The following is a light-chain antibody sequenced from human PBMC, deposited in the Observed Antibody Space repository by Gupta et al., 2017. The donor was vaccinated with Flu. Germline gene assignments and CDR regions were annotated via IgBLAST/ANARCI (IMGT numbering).Light chain of an antibody. CDR1: SSNIGSNS. Sequence: QSVLTQPPSASGTPGQRVTISCSGSSSNIGSNSVIWYQQLPRTAPRPLMYSNNRRPSGVPDRFSGSKSGTSASLAISGLQSEDEADYYCAALDDSLNGPVFGGGTRVTVL. J-gene: IGLJ2*01. V-gene: IGLV1-44*01. CDR2: SNN. CDR3: AALDDSLNGPV.